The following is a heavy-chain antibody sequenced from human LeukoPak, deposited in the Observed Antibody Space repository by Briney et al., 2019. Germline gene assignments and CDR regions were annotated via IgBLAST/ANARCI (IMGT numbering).Heavy chain of an antibody. CDR2: MNPNSGNT. D-gene: IGHD6-6*01. V-gene: IGHV1-8*01. CDR3: ARVGAYSSSSSPYYYYYYYMDV. Sequence: ASVKVSCKASGYTFTSYDINWVRQATGQGLEWMGWMNPNSGNTGYAQKFQGRVTMTRNTSISTAYMELSSLGSEDTAVYYCARVGAYSSSSSPYYYYYYYMDVWGKGTTVTVSS. J-gene: IGHJ6*03. CDR1: GYTFTSYD.